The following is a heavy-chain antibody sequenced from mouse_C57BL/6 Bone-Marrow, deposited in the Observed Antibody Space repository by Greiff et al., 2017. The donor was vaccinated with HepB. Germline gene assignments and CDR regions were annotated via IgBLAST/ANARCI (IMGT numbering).Heavy chain of an antibody. D-gene: IGHD2-5*01. V-gene: IGHV7-1*01. CDR3: ARDGALYYSNYVGYAMDY. Sequence: EVKVVESGGGLVQSGRSLRLSCATSGFTFSDFYMEWVRQAPGKGLEWIAASRNKANDYTTEYSASVKGRFIVSRDTSQSILYLQMNALRAEDTAIYYCARDGALYYSNYVGYAMDYWGQGTSVTVSS. J-gene: IGHJ4*01. CDR1: GFTFSDFY. CDR2: SRNKANDYTT.